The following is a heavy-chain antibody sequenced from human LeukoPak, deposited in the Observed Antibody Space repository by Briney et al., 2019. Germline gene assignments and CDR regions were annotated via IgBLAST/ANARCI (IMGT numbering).Heavy chain of an antibody. CDR2: MNPNSGNT. J-gene: IGHJ4*02. CDR1: GYTFTSYD. Sequence: GASVKVSCKASGYTFTSYDINWVRQAPGQGLEWMGWMNPNSGNTGYAQKFQGRVTITRNTSISTAYMELSSLRSEDTAVYYCARGFMVRGVTSTFDYWGQGTLVTVSS. D-gene: IGHD3-10*01. CDR3: ARGFMVRGVTSTFDY. V-gene: IGHV1-8*03.